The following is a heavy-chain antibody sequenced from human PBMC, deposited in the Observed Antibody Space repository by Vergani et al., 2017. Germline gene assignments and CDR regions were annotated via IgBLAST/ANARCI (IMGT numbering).Heavy chain of an antibody. J-gene: IGHJ4*02. CDR3: AKDNVPGYYDSSGYCDY. V-gene: IGHV3-23*01. CDR2: ISGIGGFT. Sequence: EVQLLESGGNLVQPGGSLRLSCAASGFTFTNFAMTWVRQAPGEGLEWVSGISGIGGFTYYADSVKGRFTISRDNSKNTMFLQMNNLRAEDTAVYYCAKDNVPGYYDSSGYCDYWGQGTLVTVSS. CDR1: GFTFTNFA. D-gene: IGHD3-22*01.